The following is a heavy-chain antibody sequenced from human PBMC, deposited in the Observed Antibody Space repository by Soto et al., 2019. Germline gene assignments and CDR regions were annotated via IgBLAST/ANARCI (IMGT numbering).Heavy chain of an antibody. V-gene: IGHV3-30*03. CDR1: RFTFSNFA. Sequence: QVHLVESGGGVVQPGRSLRLSCAASRFTFSNFAMHWVRQAPGKGLEWVAVISSDGSEKNYADSVKGRFTISRDNSRNTLYLQMDSLKAVDTAVYYCAHLSGYLGNDFDFWGQGTMVIVSS. CDR3: AHLSGYLGNDFDF. D-gene: IGHD5-12*01. CDR2: ISSDGSEK. J-gene: IGHJ3*01.